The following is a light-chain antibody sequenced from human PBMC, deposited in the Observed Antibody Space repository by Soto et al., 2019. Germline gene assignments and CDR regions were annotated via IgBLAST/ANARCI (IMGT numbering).Light chain of an antibody. Sequence: EVVMTQSPDTLSVSPGERATLSCRASETVATNLAWYQQKPGQAPRLLISGASTRAAGISDRFRGSGSGTEFTLTISSLRSEDSAIYYCQQYFEWPPMTFGQGTKVEI. J-gene: IGKJ1*01. CDR2: GAS. CDR1: ETVATN. CDR3: QQYFEWPPMT. V-gene: IGKV3-15*01.